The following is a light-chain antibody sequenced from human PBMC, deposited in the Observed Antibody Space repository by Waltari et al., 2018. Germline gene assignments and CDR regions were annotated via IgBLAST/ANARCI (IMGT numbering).Light chain of an antibody. CDR3: QVWETTSGHPTAV. V-gene: IGLV3-21*01. CDR2: YDS. Sequence: SYVMSQPPSVSVAPGETARITCAGDNIDRKRVHWYQQKPGQAPVVGIYYDSDRPSGIPERFSGSNSGDTATLTITRVEAGDEADYSCQVWETTSGHPTAVFGGGTKLTVL. J-gene: IGLJ2*01. CDR1: NIDRKR.